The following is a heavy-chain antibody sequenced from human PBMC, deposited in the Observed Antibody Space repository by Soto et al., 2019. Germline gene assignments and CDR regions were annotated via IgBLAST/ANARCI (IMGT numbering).Heavy chain of an antibody. Sequence: PGGSLRLSCAASGFTFSSYGMHWVRQAPGKGLEWVAVIWYDGSNKYYADSVKGRFTISRDNSKNTLYLQMNSLRAEDTAVYYCARDLTVATILLDAYYYGMDVWGQGTTVTVSS. CDR1: GFTFSSYG. J-gene: IGHJ6*02. CDR3: ARDLTVATILLDAYYYGMDV. CDR2: IWYDGSNK. V-gene: IGHV3-33*01. D-gene: IGHD5-12*01.